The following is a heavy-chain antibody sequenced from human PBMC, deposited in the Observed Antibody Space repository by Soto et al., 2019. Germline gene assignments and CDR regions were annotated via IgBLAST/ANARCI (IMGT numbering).Heavy chain of an antibody. J-gene: IGHJ6*02. CDR3: TSSPRAVRPGIAVAGTIYYYYGMDV. Sequence: PGGSLRLSCTASGFTFGDYAMSWFRQAPGKGLEWVGFIRSKAYGGTTEYAASVKGRFTISRDDSKSIAYLQMNSLKTEDTAVYYCTSSPRAVRPGIAVAGTIYYYYGMDVWGQGTTVTVSS. D-gene: IGHD6-19*01. V-gene: IGHV3-49*03. CDR1: GFTFGDYA. CDR2: IRSKAYGGTT.